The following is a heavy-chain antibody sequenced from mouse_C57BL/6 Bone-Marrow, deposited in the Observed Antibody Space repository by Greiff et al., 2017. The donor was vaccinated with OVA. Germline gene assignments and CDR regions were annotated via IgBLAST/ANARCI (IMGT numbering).Heavy chain of an antibody. CDR1: GYTFTSYW. D-gene: IGHD1-1*01. V-gene: IGHV1-55*01. CDR2: IYPGSGST. J-gene: IGHJ2*01. CDR3: ARRIYYGSRRYYFDD. Sequence: VQLQQPGAELVKPGASVKMSCKASGYTFTSYWITWVKQRPGQGLEWIGDIYPGSGSTNYNEKFKSKATLTVDTSSSTAYMQLSSLTSEDSAVYYCARRIYYGSRRYYFDDWGQGTTLTVSS.